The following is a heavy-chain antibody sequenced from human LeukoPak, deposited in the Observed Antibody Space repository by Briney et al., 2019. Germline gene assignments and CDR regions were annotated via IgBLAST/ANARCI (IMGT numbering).Heavy chain of an antibody. D-gene: IGHD3-22*01. CDR3: ARDMTHDSSGYYFGGFDY. CDR2: VYYSGST. Sequence: SETLSLTCSVSGDSVSSGSYYWSWIRQPPGKGLEWIGYVYYSGSTYYNPSLKSRVTISVDTSKNQFSLKLSSVTAADTAVYYCARDMTHDSSGYYFGGFDYWGQGTLVTVSS. CDR1: GDSVSSGSYY. V-gene: IGHV4-61*01. J-gene: IGHJ4*02.